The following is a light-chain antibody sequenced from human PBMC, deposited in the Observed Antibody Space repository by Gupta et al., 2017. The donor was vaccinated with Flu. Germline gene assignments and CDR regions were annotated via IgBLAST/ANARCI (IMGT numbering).Light chain of an antibody. Sequence: QSVLTQPPSASGTPGQRVTFSCSGSSSNIGINTVSWYQQLPGTAPKLLIYSHNQRPSGVPDRFSASKSGTSASLAISGLQSEDAADYYCAAWDDSLNGYVFGTGTQVTVL. J-gene: IGLJ1*01. CDR1: SSNIGINT. V-gene: IGLV1-44*01. CDR3: AAWDDSLNGYV. CDR2: SHN.